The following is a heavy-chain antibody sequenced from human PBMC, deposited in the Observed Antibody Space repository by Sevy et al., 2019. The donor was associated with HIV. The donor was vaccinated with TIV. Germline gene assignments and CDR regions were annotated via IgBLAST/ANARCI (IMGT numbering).Heavy chain of an antibody. CDR1: GFTFSGST. V-gene: IGHV3-73*01. CDR2: IRRKANIYAT. D-gene: IGHD4-17*01. Sequence: GGSLRLSCAASGFTFSGSTMHWVRQASGKGLEWVGRIRRKANIYATAYAASVKGRFTISRDDSTNTAYLQMNSLKTEDTAVYYCTRPMTTVNGDYFDYWGQGTLVTVSS. J-gene: IGHJ4*02. CDR3: TRPMTTVNGDYFDY.